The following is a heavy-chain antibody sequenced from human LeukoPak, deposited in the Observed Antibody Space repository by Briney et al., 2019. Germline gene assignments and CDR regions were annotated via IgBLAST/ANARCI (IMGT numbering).Heavy chain of an antibody. CDR3: AKDRGYGEHEPFES. V-gene: IGHV3-30*18. Sequence: GGSLRLSCVGSGFTFSDYAIHWVRQAPGKGLEWVAVSAHDEVGKQFADSVKGRFTLSRDNSRDSVHLQMNRLRDEDTAVYYCAKDRGYGEHEPFESWGQGSLVTASS. CDR2: SAHDEVGK. J-gene: IGHJ4*02. CDR1: GFTFSDYA. D-gene: IGHD4/OR15-4a*01.